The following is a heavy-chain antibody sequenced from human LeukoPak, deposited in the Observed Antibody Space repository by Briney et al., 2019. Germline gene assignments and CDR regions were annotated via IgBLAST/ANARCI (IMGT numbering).Heavy chain of an antibody. J-gene: IGHJ6*02. CDR3: ARLDTSGYYYYGMDV. Sequence: GESLKISCKGSGYSFTSYWIGWVGQMPGKGLEWMGIIYPGDSEPRYSPSFQGQVIISADKSTTTVYLQWSSLKASDTAMYYCARLDTSGYYYYGMDVWGQGTTVTVSS. CDR2: IYPGDSEP. V-gene: IGHV5-51*01. D-gene: IGHD3-22*01. CDR1: GYSFTSYW.